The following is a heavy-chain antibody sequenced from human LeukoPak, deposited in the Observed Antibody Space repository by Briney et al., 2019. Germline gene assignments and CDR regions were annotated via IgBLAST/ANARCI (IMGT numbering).Heavy chain of an antibody. CDR3: TRGPIQLWIHNAMDV. V-gene: IGHV3-49*04. Sequence: GGSLRLSCTTSGFTFGDHAMSWVRQAPGKGLEWVGFIRSRAYRGTTEYAASAKDRFIISREDSRNIAYLQMNSLRIEDTAVYYCTRGPIQLWIHNAMDVWGQGTTVIVSS. J-gene: IGHJ6*02. CDR2: IRSRAYRGTT. CDR1: GFTFGDHA. D-gene: IGHD5-18*01.